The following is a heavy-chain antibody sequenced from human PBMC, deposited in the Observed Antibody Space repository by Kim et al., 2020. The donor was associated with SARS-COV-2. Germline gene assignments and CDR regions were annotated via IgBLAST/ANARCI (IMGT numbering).Heavy chain of an antibody. D-gene: IGHD5-12*01. Sequence: SETLSLTCSVSGGSISRSSYSWGWIRQPPGKGLDWIGSFSFSGGTYYHPSLKSRVTISVDTSKNQFSLKLNSVTATDTAVYYCASLRRDGYNNYFDYWGQGTLVTVSS. J-gene: IGHJ4*02. CDR2: FSFSGGT. CDR3: ASLRRDGYNNYFDY. V-gene: IGHV4-39*01. CDR1: GGSISRSSYS.